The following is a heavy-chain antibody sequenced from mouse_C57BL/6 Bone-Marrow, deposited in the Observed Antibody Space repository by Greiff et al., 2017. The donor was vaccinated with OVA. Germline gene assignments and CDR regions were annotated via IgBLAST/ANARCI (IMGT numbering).Heavy chain of an antibody. D-gene: IGHD2-2*01. V-gene: IGHV1-81*01. CDR2: IYPRSGNT. J-gene: IGHJ2*01. Sequence: QVQLQQSGAELVRPGASVKLSCKASGYTFTSYGISWVKQRPGQGLEWIGEIYPRSGNTYYNEKFKGKATLTADKSSSTAYMQLRSLTSEDSAVYFCARRDGYDHYYFDVWGQGTTLTVSS. CDR3: ARRDGYDHYYFDV. CDR1: GYTFTSYG.